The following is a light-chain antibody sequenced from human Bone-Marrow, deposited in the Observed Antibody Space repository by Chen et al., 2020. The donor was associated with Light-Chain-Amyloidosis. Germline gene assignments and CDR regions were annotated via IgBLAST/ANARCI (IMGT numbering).Light chain of an antibody. CDR1: DLPTEY. J-gene: IGLJ2*01. Sequence: SYELTQPPSVSVSPGPTARITCSGDDLPTEYAYWYQQKPGQAPVLVIHRDAERPPRISERFSGSRAGTAGTLTVSVGQAEYEAYYRCQAADRGGTYEVIFGGGTKLTVL. CDR2: RDA. CDR3: QAADRGGTYEVI. V-gene: IGLV3-25*03.